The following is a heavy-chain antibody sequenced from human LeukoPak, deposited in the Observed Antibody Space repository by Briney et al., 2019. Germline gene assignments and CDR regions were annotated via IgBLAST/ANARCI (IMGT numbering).Heavy chain of an antibody. CDR2: IKSKTGGGTI. CDR1: GFTVSTYW. Sequence: PGGSLRLSCAASGFTVSTYWMSWVRQAPGKGLEWVGRIKSKTGGGTIDYAAPVKGRFTISRDDSKDTLYLQMNSLKSEDTAVYHCTTAAFVGATAYWGQGALVIVSS. J-gene: IGHJ4*02. CDR3: TTAAFVGATAY. V-gene: IGHV3-15*01. D-gene: IGHD1-26*01.